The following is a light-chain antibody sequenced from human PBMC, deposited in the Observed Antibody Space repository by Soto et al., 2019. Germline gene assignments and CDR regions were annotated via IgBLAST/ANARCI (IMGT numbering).Light chain of an antibody. Sequence: VLTQPPSASGTPGQRVTISFSGSSSNIGSKTVNWYQQLPGTAPKLLIYGSDQRPSGVPDRFSGSKSGTSASLAISGLQSEDEADYYCAAWDDSLNGYVFGTGTKVTVL. V-gene: IGLV1-44*01. CDR1: SSNIGSKT. CDR2: GSD. J-gene: IGLJ1*01. CDR3: AAWDDSLNGYV.